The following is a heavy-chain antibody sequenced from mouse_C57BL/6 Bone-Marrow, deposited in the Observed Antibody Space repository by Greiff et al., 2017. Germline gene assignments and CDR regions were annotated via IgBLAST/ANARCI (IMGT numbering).Heavy chain of an antibody. V-gene: IGHV1-81*01. CDR3: ARYGLLGAY. CDR2: IYPRSGNT. J-gene: IGHJ3*01. CDR1: GYTFTSYG. D-gene: IGHD1-1*02. Sequence: QVQLQQSGAELARPGASVKLSCKASGYTFTSYGISWVKQRTGQGLEWIGEIYPRSGNTYYNEKFKGKATLTADKSSSTAYMELRSLTSEDSAVYFCARYGLLGAYWGQGTLVTVSA.